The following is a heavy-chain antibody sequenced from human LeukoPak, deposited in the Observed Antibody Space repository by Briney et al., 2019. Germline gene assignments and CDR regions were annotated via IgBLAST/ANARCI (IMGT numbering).Heavy chain of an antibody. V-gene: IGHV3-21*01. CDR2: ISSSSSYI. CDR3: AREREQPEDYFDC. D-gene: IGHD6-13*01. CDR1: GFTFSSYS. Sequence: GGSLRLSCAASGFTFSSYSMNWVRQAPGKGLEWVSSISSSSSYIYYADSVKGRFTISRDNAKNSLYLQMNSLRAEDTAVYYCAREREQPEDYFDCWGQGILVTVSS. J-gene: IGHJ4*02.